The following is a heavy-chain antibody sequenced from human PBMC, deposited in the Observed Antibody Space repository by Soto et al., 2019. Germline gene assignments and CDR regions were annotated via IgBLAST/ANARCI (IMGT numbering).Heavy chain of an antibody. CDR1: GYTFNRHY. CDR3: AKRRGVGLTRSSFDY. V-gene: IGHV1-46*02. Sequence: QVQLVQSGAEVRKPVASVKVSCKASGYTFNRHYIQWVRQAPGQGLEWMGMIDPSGGDTNYAKKFQGRVTLNSDTSTSTVYMELSSLRSEDTAVYYCAKRRGVGLTRSSFDYWGPGTLVIVSS. D-gene: IGHD1-26*01. J-gene: IGHJ4*02. CDR2: IDPSGGDT.